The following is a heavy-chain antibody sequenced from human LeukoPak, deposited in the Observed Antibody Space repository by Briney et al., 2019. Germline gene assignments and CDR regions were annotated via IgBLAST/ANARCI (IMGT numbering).Heavy chain of an antibody. V-gene: IGHV4-59*08. J-gene: IGHJ3*02. Sequence: PSETLSLTCTVSGGSISSYYWSWIRQPPGKGLEWIGYIYYSGSTNYNPSLKSRVTISVDTSKNQFSLKLSSVTAADTAVYYCARGYYDSSGYYTAVNDAFDIWGQGTMVTVSS. D-gene: IGHD3-22*01. CDR2: IYYSGST. CDR1: GGSISSYY. CDR3: ARGYYDSSGYYTAVNDAFDI.